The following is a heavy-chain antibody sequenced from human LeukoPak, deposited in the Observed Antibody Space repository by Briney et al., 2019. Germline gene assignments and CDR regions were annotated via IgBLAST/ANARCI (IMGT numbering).Heavy chain of an antibody. D-gene: IGHD3-22*01. Sequence: GGSLRLSGAASGFTFSDYYMSWIRQAPGKGLEWVSYISDSGTTVYYADSVKGRFTISRDNAKSSLYLQMNSLRAEDTAVYYCARDPYYYDSGGYSPWGQGTLVTVSS. V-gene: IGHV3-11*01. CDR2: ISDSGTTV. CDR3: ARDPYYYDSGGYSP. J-gene: IGHJ4*02. CDR1: GFTFSDYY.